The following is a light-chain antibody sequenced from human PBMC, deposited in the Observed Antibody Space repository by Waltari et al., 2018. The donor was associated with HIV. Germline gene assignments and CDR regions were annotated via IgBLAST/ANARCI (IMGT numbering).Light chain of an antibody. Sequence: DIQMTQSPSSVSASVGDRVTITCRTSQPISSWLAWYQQKPGKAPELLIYAASSVQSWVPSRFSGSGSGTDFTLTISSLQPEDCATYYCQQTDSFPYTFGRGTKLRIK. J-gene: IGKJ2*01. CDR3: QQTDSFPYT. V-gene: IGKV1D-12*01. CDR1: QPISSW. CDR2: AAS.